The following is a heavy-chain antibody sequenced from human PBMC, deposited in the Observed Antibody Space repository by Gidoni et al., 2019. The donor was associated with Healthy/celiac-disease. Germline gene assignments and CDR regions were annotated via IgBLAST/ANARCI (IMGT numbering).Heavy chain of an antibody. CDR2: GGST. V-gene: IGHV3-23*01. D-gene: IGHD3-10*01. Sequence: GGSTYYADSVKGRFTISRDNSKNTLYLQMNSLRAEDTAVYYCATDYYGSGSFDYWGQGTLVTVSS. CDR3: ATDYYGSGSFDY. J-gene: IGHJ4*02.